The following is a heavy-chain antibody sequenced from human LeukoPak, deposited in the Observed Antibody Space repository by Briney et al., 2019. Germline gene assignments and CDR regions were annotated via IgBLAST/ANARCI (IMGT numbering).Heavy chain of an antibody. Sequence: PSETLSLTCAVYGGSFSGYYGSWIRQPPGKGLEWIGEINHSGSTNYNPSLKSRVTISVDTSKNQFSLKLSSVTAADTAVYYCARSFSESTAMALRWGYYYYGMDVWGQGTTVTVSS. CDR3: ARSFSESTAMALRWGYYYYGMDV. CDR2: INHSGST. V-gene: IGHV4-34*01. CDR1: GGSFSGYY. J-gene: IGHJ6*02. D-gene: IGHD5-18*01.